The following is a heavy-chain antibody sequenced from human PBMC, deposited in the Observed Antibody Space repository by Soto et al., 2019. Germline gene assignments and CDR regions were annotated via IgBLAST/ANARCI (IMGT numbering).Heavy chain of an antibody. J-gene: IGHJ4*02. CDR2: IIPIFGTA. D-gene: IGHD6-6*01. Sequence: QVQLVQSGAEVKKPGSSVKVSCKASGGTFSSYAISWVRQAPGQGLEWMGGIIPIFGTANYAQKFQGRVTMPADESTSTAYMELSSLRSEDTAVYYCAREREQLVWQYYFDYWGQGTLVTVSS. CDR1: GGTFSSYA. CDR3: AREREQLVWQYYFDY. V-gene: IGHV1-69*12.